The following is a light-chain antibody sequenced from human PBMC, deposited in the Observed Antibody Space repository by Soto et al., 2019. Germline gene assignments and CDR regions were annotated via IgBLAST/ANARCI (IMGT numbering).Light chain of an antibody. CDR1: NIGSKS. CDR3: QVWDSSSG. J-gene: IGLJ1*01. CDR2: YDS. V-gene: IGLV3-21*04. Sequence: SYELTQPPSVSVAPGKTARITCGGNNIGSKSVHWYQQKPGQAPVLVIYYDSDRPSGIPERFSGSNSGNTATLTISRVEAGDEADYYCQVWDSSSGFGAGNKLTVL.